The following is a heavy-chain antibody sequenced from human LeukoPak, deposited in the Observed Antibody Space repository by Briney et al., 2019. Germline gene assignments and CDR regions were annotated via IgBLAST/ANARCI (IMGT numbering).Heavy chain of an antibody. Sequence: VASVKVSCKASGFTFTSSAMQWVRQARGQRLEWIGWIVVGSGNTNYAQKFQERVTITRDMSTSTAYMELSSLRSEDTAVYYCARYVVPAATTTQPEWGMDVWGKGTTVTVSS. J-gene: IGHJ6*04. CDR3: ARYVVPAATTTQPEWGMDV. CDR2: IVVGSGNT. CDR1: GFTFTSSA. D-gene: IGHD2-2*01. V-gene: IGHV1-58*02.